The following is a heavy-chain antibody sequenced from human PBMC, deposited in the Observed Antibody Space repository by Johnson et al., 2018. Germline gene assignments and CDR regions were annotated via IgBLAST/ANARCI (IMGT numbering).Heavy chain of an antibody. CDR1: GFTFSGSA. D-gene: IGHD3-10*01. V-gene: IGHV3-73*02. CDR3: TLCGGESYYYGMDV. CDR2: IRSKANSYAT. J-gene: IGHJ6*02. Sequence: VQLQESGGGLVQPGGSLKLSCAASGFTFSGSAMHWVRQASGNGLEWVGRIRSKANSYATAYAASVKGRFTISRDDSKNTAYLQMNSLKTEDTAVYYCTLCGGESYYYGMDVWGQGTTVTVSS.